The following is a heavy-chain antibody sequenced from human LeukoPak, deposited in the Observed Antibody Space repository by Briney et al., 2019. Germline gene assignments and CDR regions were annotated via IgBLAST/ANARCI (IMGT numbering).Heavy chain of an antibody. CDR3: ARHPIAVAGSDY. CDR1: GYTFTSYD. CDR2: MNPNSGNT. D-gene: IGHD6-19*01. V-gene: IGHV1-8*01. Sequence: ASVKVSCKASGYTFTSYDINWVRQATGQGLEWMGWMNPNSGNTGYAQKFQGRVTMTRNTSISTAYMELSSLRSDDTAVYYCARHPIAVAGSDYWGQGTLVTVSS. J-gene: IGHJ4*02.